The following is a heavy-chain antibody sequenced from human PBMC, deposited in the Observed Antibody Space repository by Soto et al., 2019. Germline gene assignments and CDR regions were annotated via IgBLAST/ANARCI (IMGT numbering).Heavy chain of an antibody. CDR2: ISDSGTK. D-gene: IGHD2-2*01. CDR3: AKGGEGSCSRTSCLYFSDS. V-gene: IGHV3-23*01. J-gene: IGHJ5*02. Sequence: EVQLLDSGGGLVQPGGSLRLSCAASGFTFRTYAMSWVRQAPGKGLEWVSTISDSGTKYYANSVKGRFTISRDNSRNTLDLQMNSLRAEDTAVYYCAKGGEGSCSRTSCLYFSDSWGQGTLVTVSS. CDR1: GFTFRTYA.